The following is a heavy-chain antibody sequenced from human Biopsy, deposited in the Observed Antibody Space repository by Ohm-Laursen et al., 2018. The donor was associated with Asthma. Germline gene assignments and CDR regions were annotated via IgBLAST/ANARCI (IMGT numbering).Heavy chain of an antibody. CDR2: MSSDGRQT. CDR3: AKERYYDFWSGYPI. D-gene: IGHD3-3*01. Sequence: SLRLSCAVSGFSFNSYGMHWVRQAPGKGLEWVAVMSSDGRQTYYADSVKGRFTISRDNSKNTLYLQMNSLRAEDTAVYYCAKERYYDFWSGYPIWGQGTMVTVSS. CDR1: GFSFNSYG. J-gene: IGHJ3*02. V-gene: IGHV3-30*18.